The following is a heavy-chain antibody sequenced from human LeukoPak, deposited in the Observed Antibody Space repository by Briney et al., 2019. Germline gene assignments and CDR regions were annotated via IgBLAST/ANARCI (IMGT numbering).Heavy chain of an antibody. Sequence: GGSLRLSCAASGFTFSDFWTSWVRQTPGKGLEWLANIKQDAIEKYYVDSVKGRFTISRNNAENSVYLQMNSLRAEDTAVYYCARGYFSSWYMNWFDPWGQGTLVTVTS. D-gene: IGHD6-13*01. CDR1: GFTFSDFW. CDR2: IKQDAIEK. V-gene: IGHV3-7*03. CDR3: ARGYFSSWYMNWFDP. J-gene: IGHJ5*02.